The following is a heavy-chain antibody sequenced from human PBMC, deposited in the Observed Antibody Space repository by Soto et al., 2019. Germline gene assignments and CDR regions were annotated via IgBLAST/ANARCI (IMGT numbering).Heavy chain of an antibody. Sequence: KTLSLTCAVPGESVSSNTVAWNWIRQSPSRGLEWLGRSYYRSKWYNDYAVSVKSRITINPDTSKNQFSLQLNSVTPEDTAVYYCALEKWAAAGGINWFDPWGQGTLVTVSS. CDR2: SYYRSKWYN. D-gene: IGHD6-13*01. J-gene: IGHJ5*02. CDR3: ALEKWAAAGGINWFDP. V-gene: IGHV6-1*01. CDR1: GESVSSNTVA.